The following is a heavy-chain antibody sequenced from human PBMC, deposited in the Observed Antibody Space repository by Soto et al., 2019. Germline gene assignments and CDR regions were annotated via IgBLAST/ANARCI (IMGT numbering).Heavy chain of an antibody. D-gene: IGHD2-8*01. CDR1: GFTFKNYD. J-gene: IGHJ6*02. V-gene: IGHV3-13*01. CDR2: IGNSGDT. CDR3: VRAGVAPYYYYGMDV. Sequence: SCAASGFTFKNYDMYWVRQAPGKGLEWVSSIGNSGDTNYAGSVKGRFTISRENDRNALYLQMNSLRGGDTAVYFCVRAGVAPYYYYGMDVWGQGTTVT.